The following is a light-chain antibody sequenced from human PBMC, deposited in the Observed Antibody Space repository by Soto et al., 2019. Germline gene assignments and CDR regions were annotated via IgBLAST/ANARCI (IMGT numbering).Light chain of an antibody. CDR2: GAS. Sequence: EIVLTQSPGTLSLSPGERATLSCRASQSVSNSYIAWYQRKPGQAPRLLIYGASSRATGIPDRFSGSGSGTDFTLTISRLEPEAFAVYYCQQYGSSPWTFGQGTKVEIK. V-gene: IGKV3-20*01. CDR1: QSVSNSY. J-gene: IGKJ1*01. CDR3: QQYGSSPWT.